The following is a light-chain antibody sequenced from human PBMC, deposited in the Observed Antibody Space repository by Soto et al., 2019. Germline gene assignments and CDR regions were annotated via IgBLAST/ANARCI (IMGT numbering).Light chain of an antibody. Sequence: SQPGSACRSRGSPDTNPRTGTSSDVGGYNYVSWYQQHPGKAPKLMIYEVSKRPSGVPDRFSGSKSGNTASLTVSGLQAEDEADYYCSSYAGSNNLRVFGTGTKVTVL. CDR1: SSDVGGYNY. V-gene: IGLV2-8*01. CDR3: SSYAGSNNLRV. J-gene: IGLJ1*01. CDR2: EVS.